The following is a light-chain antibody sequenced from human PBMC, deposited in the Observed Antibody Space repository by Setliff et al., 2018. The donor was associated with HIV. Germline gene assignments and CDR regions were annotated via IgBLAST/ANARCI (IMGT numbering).Light chain of an antibody. Sequence: DIVLTQSPGTLSLSPGERAALSCRASQTVSGSYVTWYQQKPGQAPRLLIYGASTRATGIPDRFSGSGSGTDLTLTISRLEPEDFAVYYCQQYGSPPLTFGGGTKVEIK. CDR3: QQYGSPPLT. CDR2: GAS. CDR1: QTVSGSY. V-gene: IGKV3-20*01. J-gene: IGKJ4*01.